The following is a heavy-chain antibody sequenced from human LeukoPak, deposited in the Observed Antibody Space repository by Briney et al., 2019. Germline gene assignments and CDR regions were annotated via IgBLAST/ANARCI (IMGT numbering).Heavy chain of an antibody. D-gene: IGHD2-2*02. Sequence: PSETLSLTCTVSGGSISSGGYYWSWIRQHPGKGLEWIGYIYYSGSTYYNPSLKSRVTISVDTSKNQFSLKLSSVTAADTAVYYRARSGGGAVVVPAAILFGFDPWGQGTLVTVSS. J-gene: IGHJ5*02. CDR2: IYYSGST. CDR1: GGSISSGGYY. CDR3: ARSGGGAVVVPAAILFGFDP. V-gene: IGHV4-31*03.